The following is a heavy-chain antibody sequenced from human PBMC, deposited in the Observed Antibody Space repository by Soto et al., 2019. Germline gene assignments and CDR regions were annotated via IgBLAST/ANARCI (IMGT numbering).Heavy chain of an antibody. CDR3: APQDYSNYRGRMDV. J-gene: IGHJ6*04. CDR1: GYSFTSHW. D-gene: IGHD2-2*01. V-gene: IGHV5-51*01. CDR2: IYPSDSDI. Sequence: GESLKISCKTSGYSFTSHWIAWVRQMPGKGLEWMGIIYPSDSDIRYRPSFQGQVTISVDKSISTAYLQWSSLKASDTATYYCAPQDYSNYRGRMDVWGKGTTVTV.